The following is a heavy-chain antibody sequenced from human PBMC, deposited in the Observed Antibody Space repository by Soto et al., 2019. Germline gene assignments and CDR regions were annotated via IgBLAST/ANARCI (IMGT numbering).Heavy chain of an antibody. CDR3: ARVTTVTTGLAFDI. V-gene: IGHV1-69*02. J-gene: IGHJ3*02. CDR1: GYTFTDYY. Sequence: SVKAYCKASGYTFTDYYMHWVRQAPGQGLEWMGRIIPILGIADYAQKFQGRVTITADKSTSTAYMELSSLRSEDTAVYYCARVTTVTTGLAFDIWGQGTMVTVSS. D-gene: IGHD4-17*01. CDR2: IIPILGIA.